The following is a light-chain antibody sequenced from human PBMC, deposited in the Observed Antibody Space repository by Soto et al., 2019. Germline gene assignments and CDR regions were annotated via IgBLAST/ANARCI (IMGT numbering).Light chain of an antibody. CDR1: QSVNSN. J-gene: IGKJ4*01. Sequence: EIVMTQSPATLSVSPGERATLSCRASQSVNSNLAWYQQKPGQAPRLLIYGASPRATGIPARFSGSGSGTEFTLTISSLQSEDCAVYYCQQYNNWPLTFGGGTKVEIK. CDR3: QQYNNWPLT. CDR2: GAS. V-gene: IGKV3-15*01.